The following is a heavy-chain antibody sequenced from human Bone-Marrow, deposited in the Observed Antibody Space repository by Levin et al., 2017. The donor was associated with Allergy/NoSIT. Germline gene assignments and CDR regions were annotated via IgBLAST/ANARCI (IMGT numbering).Heavy chain of an antibody. CDR3: ARKEAGYGSETIDY. V-gene: IGHV5-51*01. Sequence: GGSLRLSCKASGYLFTDFWIGWVRQLPGKGLEWMGIIYPGDSDARYRPSFQGQVSISVDKSINTVFLQWISLKASDTATYFCARKEAGYGSETIDYWGQGTRVTVSS. CDR2: IYPGDSDA. D-gene: IGHD3-10*01. J-gene: IGHJ4*02. CDR1: GYLFTDFW.